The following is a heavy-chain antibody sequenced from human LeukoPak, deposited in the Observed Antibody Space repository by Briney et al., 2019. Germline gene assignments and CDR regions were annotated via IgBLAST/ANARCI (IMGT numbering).Heavy chain of an antibody. V-gene: IGHV3-7*03. J-gene: IGHJ3*02. CDR1: GFTFSTYW. CDR2: IKQDGSEK. CDR3: ARSSMITFGGVIVKAFDI. D-gene: IGHD3-16*02. Sequence: GGSLRLSCAASGFTFSTYWMSWVRHAPGKGLEWVANIKQDGSEKYYVDSVKGRFTISRDNAKNSLYLQMNSLRAEDTAVYYCARSSMITFGGVIVKAFDIWGQGAMVTVSS.